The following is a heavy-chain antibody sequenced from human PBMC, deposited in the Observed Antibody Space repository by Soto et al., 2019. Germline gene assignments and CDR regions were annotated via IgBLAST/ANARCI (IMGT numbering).Heavy chain of an antibody. J-gene: IGHJ6*02. Sequence: ASVKVSCKTSGYTFINYGISCVRQAPGQGLEWMGWIIPYSGNTNYAQKFQERVTITRDTSTSTAYMELSSVRSEDTAVYYCAAPPGIMVGVENYGMDVWGQGTTVTVSS. V-gene: IGHV1-18*01. D-gene: IGHD2-21*01. CDR2: IIPYSGNT. CDR1: GYTFINYG. CDR3: AAPPGIMVGVENYGMDV.